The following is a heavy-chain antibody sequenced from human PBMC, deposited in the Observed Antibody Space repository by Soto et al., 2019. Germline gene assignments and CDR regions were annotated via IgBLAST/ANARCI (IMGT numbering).Heavy chain of an antibody. CDR3: AKRSSSLTFDY. Sequence: GGSLRLSCAASGFTFRSYAMRWVRQAPGKGLEWVSVISGSDDSTYYADSVKGRFTISRDNSKNTLYLQMNSLRAEDTAVYYCAKRSSSLTFDYWGQGTLVTVSS. CDR1: GFTFRSYA. D-gene: IGHD6-6*01. J-gene: IGHJ4*02. CDR2: ISGSDDST. V-gene: IGHV3-23*01.